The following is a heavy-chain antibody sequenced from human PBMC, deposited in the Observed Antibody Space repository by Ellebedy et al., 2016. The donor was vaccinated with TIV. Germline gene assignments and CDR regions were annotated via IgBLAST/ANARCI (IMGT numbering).Heavy chain of an antibody. Sequence: ASVKVSCXASGYTFTSYGISWVRQAPGQGLEWMGWISAYNGNTNYAQKLQGRVTMTTDTSTSTAYMELRSLRSDDTAVYYCARDYGDYAYDTTDHYYYYYGMDVWGQGTTVTVSS. D-gene: IGHD4-17*01. CDR1: GYTFTSYG. V-gene: IGHV1-18*04. CDR3: ARDYGDYAYDTTDHYYYYYGMDV. J-gene: IGHJ6*02. CDR2: ISAYNGNT.